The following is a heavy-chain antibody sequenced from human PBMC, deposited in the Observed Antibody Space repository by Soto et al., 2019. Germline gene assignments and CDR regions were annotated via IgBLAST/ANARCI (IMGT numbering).Heavy chain of an antibody. Sequence: QVQLVQSGAEVKKPGASVKVSCKASGYTFTSYYMHWVRQAPGQGLEWMGIINPSGGSTSYAQKFQGRVNMTRDTATSTVYMELSSLGSEDTAVYYCARDLWDTAMVSNYYGMDVWGQGTTVTVSS. CDR3: ARDLWDTAMVSNYYGMDV. V-gene: IGHV1-46*01. CDR2: INPSGGST. J-gene: IGHJ6*02. D-gene: IGHD5-18*01. CDR1: GYTFTSYY.